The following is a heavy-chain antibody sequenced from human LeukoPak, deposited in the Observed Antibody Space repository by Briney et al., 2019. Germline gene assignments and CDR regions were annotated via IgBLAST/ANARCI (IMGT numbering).Heavy chain of an antibody. CDR2: TYYRSKWYN. CDR3: AREWGLVGATTDWYFDL. J-gene: IGHJ2*01. Sequence: SQTLSLTCAISGDRVSSNSAAWNWIRQSPSRGLEWLGRTYYRSKWYNDYAVSVKSRITINPDTSKNQFSLQLNSVTPEDTAVYYCAREWGLVGATTDWYFDLWGRGTLVTVSS. D-gene: IGHD1-26*01. CDR1: GDRVSSNSAA. V-gene: IGHV6-1*01.